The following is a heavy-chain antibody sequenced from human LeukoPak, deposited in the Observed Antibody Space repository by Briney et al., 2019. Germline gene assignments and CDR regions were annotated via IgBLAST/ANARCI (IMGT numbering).Heavy chain of an antibody. D-gene: IGHD3-10*01. J-gene: IGHJ4*02. CDR1: GFTFSSYA. Sequence: GGSLRLSCSASGFTFSSYAMHWVRQAPGKGLEYVSAISSNGGSTYYADSVKGRFTISRDNSKNTLYPQMSSLRAEDTAVYYCVRVRSGSGSQYFDYWGQGTLVTVSS. CDR3: VRVRSGSGSQYFDY. V-gene: IGHV3-64D*06. CDR2: ISSNGGST.